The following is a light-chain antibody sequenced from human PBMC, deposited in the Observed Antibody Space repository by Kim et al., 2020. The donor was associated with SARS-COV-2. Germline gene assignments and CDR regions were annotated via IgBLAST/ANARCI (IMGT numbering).Light chain of an antibody. CDR3: SSYAGSNNVL. J-gene: IGLJ2*01. CDR2: ELD. V-gene: IGLV2-8*01. Sequence: LTQPPSASGPPGQSVAISCTGTSSDVGGYNYVSWYQQHPGKAPKLMIYELDKRPSGVPDRFSGSKSGNTASLTVSGLQAEDEADYYCSSYAGSNNVLFGGGTQLTVL. CDR1: SSDVGGYNY.